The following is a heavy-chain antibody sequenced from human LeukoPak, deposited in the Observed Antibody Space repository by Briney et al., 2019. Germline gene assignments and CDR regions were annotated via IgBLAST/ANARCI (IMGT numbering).Heavy chain of an antibody. CDR3: AIEGGNCYDSSGLFGGYYGMDV. CDR1: GYTFTSYD. D-gene: IGHD3-22*01. Sequence: ASVKVSCKASGYTFTSYDINWVRQATGQGLEWMGWMNPNSGNTGYAQKFQGRVTITRNTSISTAYMELSSLRSEDTAVYYCAIEGGNCYDSSGLFGGYYGMDVWGQGTTVTVSS. CDR2: MNPNSGNT. V-gene: IGHV1-8*03. J-gene: IGHJ6*02.